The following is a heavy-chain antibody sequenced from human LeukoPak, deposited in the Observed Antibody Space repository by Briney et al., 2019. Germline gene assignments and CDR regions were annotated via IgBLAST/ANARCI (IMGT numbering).Heavy chain of an antibody. CDR3: TTVGANYAGLNWFDP. D-gene: IGHD2-2*01. CDR1: GFIFGSYS. CDR2: IKSKTDGGTT. Sequence: PGGSLRLSCVASGFIFGSYSMSWVRQAPGKGLEWVGRIKSKTDGGTTDYAAPVKGRFTISRDDSKNTLYLQMNSLKTEDTAVYYCTTVGANYAGLNWFDPWGQGTLVTVSS. J-gene: IGHJ5*02. V-gene: IGHV3-15*01.